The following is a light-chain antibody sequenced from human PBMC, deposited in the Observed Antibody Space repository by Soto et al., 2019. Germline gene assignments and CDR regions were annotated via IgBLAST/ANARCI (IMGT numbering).Light chain of an antibody. CDR3: QQYNNWPRT. CDR2: GAS. V-gene: IGKV3-15*01. CDR1: QSVSSN. J-gene: IGKJ1*01. Sequence: EIVMTQSPATLSVSPGERATLSCRASQSVSSNLAWYQQKPGQAPRRLIYGASTRATGIPARFSGSGSGTEFTLTINSLQSEDFVVYYCQQYNNWPRTFGQGTKVDIK.